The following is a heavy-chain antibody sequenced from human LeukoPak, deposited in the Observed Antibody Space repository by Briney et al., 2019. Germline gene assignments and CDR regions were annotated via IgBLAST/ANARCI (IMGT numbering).Heavy chain of an antibody. D-gene: IGHD6-19*01. CDR3: ARDRSSGVGVHASDI. V-gene: IGHV4-61*01. Sequence: PSETLSLTCTVSGGSISNSNYCWGWIRQPPGKGLEWIGYIYYSGSTNYNPSLKSRVTISVDTSKNQFSLKLSSVTAADTAVYYCARDRSSGVGVHASDIWGQGTMVTVSS. CDR2: IYYSGST. CDR1: GGSISNSNYC. J-gene: IGHJ3*02.